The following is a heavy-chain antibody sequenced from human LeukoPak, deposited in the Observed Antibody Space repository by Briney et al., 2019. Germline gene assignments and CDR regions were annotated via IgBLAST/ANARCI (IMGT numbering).Heavy chain of an antibody. CDR3: ARGTGEGYTYGRYYFDY. CDR1: GGSISSYY. Sequence: SETLSLTCTVSGGSISSYYWSWIRQPAGKGLEWIGRIYISGSTNYNPSLKSRVTMSVDTSKNQFSLKLSSVTAADTAVYYCARGTGEGYTYGRYYFDYWGQGTLVTVSS. J-gene: IGHJ4*02. D-gene: IGHD5-18*01. CDR2: IYISGST. V-gene: IGHV4-4*07.